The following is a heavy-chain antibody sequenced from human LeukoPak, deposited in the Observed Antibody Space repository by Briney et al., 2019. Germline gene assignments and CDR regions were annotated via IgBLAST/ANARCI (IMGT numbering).Heavy chain of an antibody. CDR2: INPNSGGA. D-gene: IGHD6-6*01. Sequence: ASVKVCCKASGYTFTSYYMHWVRQAPGQGLEWMGWINPNSGGANYAQKFQGRVTMTRDTSISTAYMELSRLRSDDTAVYYCARDISIAYFDYWGQGTLVTVSS. CDR3: ARDISIAYFDY. V-gene: IGHV1-2*02. J-gene: IGHJ4*02. CDR1: GYTFTSYY.